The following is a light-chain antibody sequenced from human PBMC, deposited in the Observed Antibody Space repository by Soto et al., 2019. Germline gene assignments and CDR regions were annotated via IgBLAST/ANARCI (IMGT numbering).Light chain of an antibody. CDR2: GNT. Sequence: QSVLTQPPSVSAAPGQRVTISCSGSSSNIGAGYDVHWYQQLPGTAPKLLIFGNTKRPSGVPDRFSGSKSGSSASLAITGLQAEDEADYYCQSTSLSDFHVFGTGTKPTVL. CDR3: QSTSLSDFHV. CDR1: SSNIGAGYD. V-gene: IGLV1-40*01. J-gene: IGLJ1*01.